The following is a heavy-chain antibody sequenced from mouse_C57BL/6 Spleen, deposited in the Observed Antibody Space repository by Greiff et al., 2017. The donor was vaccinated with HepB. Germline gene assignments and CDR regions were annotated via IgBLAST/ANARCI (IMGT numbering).Heavy chain of an antibody. D-gene: IGHD2-5*01. V-gene: IGHV1-53*01. CDR1: GYTFTSYW. CDR3: AREDYYSNYRWYFDV. CDR2: INPSNGGT. J-gene: IGHJ1*03. Sequence: QVQLQQSGTELVKPGASVKLSCKASGYTFTSYWMHWVKQRPGQGLEWIGNINPSNGGTNYNEKFKSKATLTVDKSSSTAYMQLSSLTSEDSAVYYCAREDYYSNYRWYFDVWGTGTTVTVSS.